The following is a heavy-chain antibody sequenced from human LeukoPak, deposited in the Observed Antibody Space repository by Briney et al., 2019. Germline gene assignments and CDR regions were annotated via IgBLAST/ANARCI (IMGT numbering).Heavy chain of an antibody. CDR2: IIPILGIA. V-gene: IGHV1-69*04. CDR1: GGTFSSYA. J-gene: IGHJ4*02. Sequence: SVKVSCKASGGTFSSYAISWVRQAPGQGLEWMGRIIPILGIANYAQKFQGRVAITADKSTSTAYMELSSLRSEDTAVYYCASAPRGSIAVAGTGYWGQGTLVTVSS. CDR3: ASAPRGSIAVAGTGY. D-gene: IGHD6-19*01.